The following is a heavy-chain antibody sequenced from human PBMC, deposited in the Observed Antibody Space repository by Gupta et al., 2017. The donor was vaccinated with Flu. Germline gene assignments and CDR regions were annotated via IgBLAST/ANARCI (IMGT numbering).Heavy chain of an antibody. D-gene: IGHD6-13*01. J-gene: IGHJ3*02. CDR2: INPNSGGT. Sequence: QVQLVQSGAEVKKPGASVKVSCKASGYTFTGYYMHWVRQAPGQGLEWMGWINPNSGGTNYAQKFQGWVTMTRDTSISTAYMELSRLRSDDTAVYYCARDPLGYSRDNNAFDIWGQGTMVTVSS. CDR3: ARDPLGYSRDNNAFDI. V-gene: IGHV1-2*04. CDR1: GYTFTGYY.